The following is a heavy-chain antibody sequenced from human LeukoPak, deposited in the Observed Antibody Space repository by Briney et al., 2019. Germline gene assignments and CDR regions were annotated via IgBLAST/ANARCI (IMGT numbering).Heavy chain of an antibody. CDR2: ISAYNGNT. D-gene: IGHD3-22*01. J-gene: IGHJ4*02. V-gene: IGHV1-18*01. CDR3: ARTTYYYDSSGYYLDY. Sequence: GASVKVSCKASGYTFTSYGISWVRQAPGQGLEWMGWISAYNGNTNYAQKLQGRVTMTTDTSTSTAYMELRSLRSDDTAVYYCARTTYYYDSSGYYLDYWGQGTLVTVSS. CDR1: GYTFTSYG.